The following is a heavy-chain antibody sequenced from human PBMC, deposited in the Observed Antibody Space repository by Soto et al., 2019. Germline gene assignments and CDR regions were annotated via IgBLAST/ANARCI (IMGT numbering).Heavy chain of an antibody. CDR2: IYYSGST. J-gene: IGHJ5*02. V-gene: IGHV4-31*03. CDR1: GGSISSGGYY. D-gene: IGHD1-26*01. Sequence: SETLSLTCTVSGGSISSGGYYWSWIRQHPGKGLEWIGYIYYSGSTYYNPSLKSRVTMTEDTSTDTAYMELSSLRPEDTAVYYCATYPSYHRVSWFDPWGQGTLVTVSS. CDR3: ATYPSYHRVSWFDP.